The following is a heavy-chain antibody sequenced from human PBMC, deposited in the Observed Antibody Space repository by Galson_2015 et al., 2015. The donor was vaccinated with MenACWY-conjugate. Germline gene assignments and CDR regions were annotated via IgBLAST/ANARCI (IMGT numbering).Heavy chain of an antibody. CDR3: VTEGRSSTWNNWYFDL. V-gene: IGHV3-74*01. Sequence: SLRLSCAASGFTFSSYWLHWVRQAPGKGLVWVSRINTDGTTTNYADFVEGRFTISRDNGKNTAFLQMNSLRAEDTAVYYCVTEGRSSTWNNWYFDLWGRGTLVTVSS. D-gene: IGHD2-2*01. CDR1: GFTFSSYW. CDR2: INTDGTTT. J-gene: IGHJ2*01.